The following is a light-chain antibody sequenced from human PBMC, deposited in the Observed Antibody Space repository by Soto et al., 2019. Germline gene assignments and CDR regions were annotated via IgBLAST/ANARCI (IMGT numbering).Light chain of an antibody. CDR1: SSDVGDNY. J-gene: IGLJ2*01. Sequence: QSALTQPASVSGSPGQSITISCTGNSSDVGDNYVSWYQQHPGKAPKLMIYDVSSRPSGVSNRFSASKSGNTASLTISGLQAEDESDYYCSSYTSSSTLVVFGGGTKLTVL. CDR3: SSYTSSSTLVV. CDR2: DVS. V-gene: IGLV2-14*01.